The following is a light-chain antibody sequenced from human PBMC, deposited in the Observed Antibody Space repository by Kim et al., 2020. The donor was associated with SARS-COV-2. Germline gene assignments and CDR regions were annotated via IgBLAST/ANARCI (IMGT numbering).Light chain of an antibody. Sequence: DIQMTQSPSSVSASVGDRVTITCRASQGISSWLAWYQQKPGKAPKLLIYAASTLQGGVPSRFSGSGSGTDFTLTISILQPEDFGSYFCQQAHSFPYTFGQGTRLEIK. V-gene: IGKV1-12*01. CDR2: AAS. CDR3: QQAHSFPYT. CDR1: QGISSW. J-gene: IGKJ5*01.